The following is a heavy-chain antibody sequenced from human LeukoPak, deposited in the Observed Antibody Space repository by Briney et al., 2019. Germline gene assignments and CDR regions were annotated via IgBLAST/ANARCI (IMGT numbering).Heavy chain of an antibody. J-gene: IGHJ4*02. CDR2: IYTSGST. D-gene: IGHD3-22*01. Sequence: SETLSLTCTDSGGSLSSYYWSCIRQPAGKGLEWIGRIYTSGSTNNNTSPKSRATMPLATSKNKSSLNLSSVTAAATSVHYCAGDTVYYDSSGYLGVFDYWGQGTLVTVSS. V-gene: IGHV4-4*07. CDR3: AGDTVYYDSSGYLGVFDY. CDR1: GGSLSSYY.